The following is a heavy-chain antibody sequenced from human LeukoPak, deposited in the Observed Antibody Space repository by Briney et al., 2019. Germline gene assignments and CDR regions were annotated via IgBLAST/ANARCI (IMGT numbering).Heavy chain of an antibody. V-gene: IGHV3-23*01. Sequence: GGSLRLSCAASGFTFSNYGMNWVRQAPGKGLEWVSAISGSGHNTYYADSVKGRFTISRDNSKNTLYLQMNSLRAEDTAVYYCTKDRRYCSGSSSCNSFDYWGQGTLVTVSS. CDR2: ISGSGHNT. CDR3: TKDRRYCSGSSSCNSFDY. CDR1: GFTFSNYG. J-gene: IGHJ4*02. D-gene: IGHD2-15*01.